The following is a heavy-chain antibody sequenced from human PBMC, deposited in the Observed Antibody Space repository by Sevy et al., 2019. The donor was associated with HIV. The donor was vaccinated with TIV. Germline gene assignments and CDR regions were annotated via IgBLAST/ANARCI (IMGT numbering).Heavy chain of an antibody. CDR1: GLTFSNYA. J-gene: IGHJ4*02. CDR2: ISYDGSNK. Sequence: GGSLRLSCAASGLTFSNYAIHWVRQAPGKGLEWVAVISYDGSNKDYADSVKGRFAISRDNSKNTLYLQMNSLRVEDPAGYYCARASHMITFGGVIVIDGIDYWGQGTLVTVSS. CDR3: ARASHMITFGGVIVIDGIDY. D-gene: IGHD3-16*02. V-gene: IGHV3-30*09.